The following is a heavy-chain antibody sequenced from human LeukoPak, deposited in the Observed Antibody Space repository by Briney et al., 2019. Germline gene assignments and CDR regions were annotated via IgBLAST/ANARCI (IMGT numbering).Heavy chain of an antibody. CDR3: ARSIPPYYDILTGYGPLY. D-gene: IGHD3-9*01. Sequence: APVKVSCKASGYTFTGYYMHWVRQAPGQGLEWMGRINPNSGGTNYAQKFQGRVTMTRDTSISTAYMELSRLRSDDTAVYYCARSIPPYYDILTGYGPLYWGQGTLVTVSS. CDR2: INPNSGGT. CDR1: GYTFTGYY. V-gene: IGHV1-2*06. J-gene: IGHJ4*02.